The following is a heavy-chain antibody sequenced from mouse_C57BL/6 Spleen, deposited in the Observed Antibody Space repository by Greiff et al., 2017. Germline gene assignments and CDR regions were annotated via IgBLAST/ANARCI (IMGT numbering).Heavy chain of an antibody. CDR3: AHYYGGY. D-gene: IGHD1-2*01. CDR1: GYTFTDYE. CDR2: IDPETGGT. J-gene: IGHJ2*01. V-gene: IGHV1-15*01. Sequence: VQLQESGAELVRPGASVTLSCKASGYTFTDYEMHWVKQTPVHGLEWIGAIDPETGGTAYNQKFKGKAILTADKSSSTAYMELRSLTSEDSAVYYCAHYYGGYGGQGTTLTVSS.